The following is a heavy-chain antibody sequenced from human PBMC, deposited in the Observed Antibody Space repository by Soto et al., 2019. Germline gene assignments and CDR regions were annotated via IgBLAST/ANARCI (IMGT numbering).Heavy chain of an antibody. V-gene: IGHV1-58*01. Sequence: SAKACSKASGFTFTSSAVQWVRQARGQRLEWIGWNVVGSGNTNYAQKFQERVTITRDMSTSTAYMELSSLRSEDTAVYYCAADVQWELAFDYWGQGTLVTVSS. CDR3: AADVQWELAFDY. CDR1: GFTFTSSA. D-gene: IGHD1-26*01. CDR2: NVVGSGNT. J-gene: IGHJ4*02.